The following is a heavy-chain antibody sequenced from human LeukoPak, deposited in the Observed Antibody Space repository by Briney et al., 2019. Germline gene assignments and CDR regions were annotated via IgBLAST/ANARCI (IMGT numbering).Heavy chain of an antibody. CDR1: GGSFSGYY. D-gene: IGHD3-22*01. CDR2: INHSGST. CDR3: ARSYDSSGYYYAGNWFDP. V-gene: IGHV4-34*01. J-gene: IGHJ5*02. Sequence: SETLSLNCAVYGGSFSGYYWIWHRQPQGQGLEWIGEINHSGSTNYNPSLKSRVTISVDTSKNQFSLKLSSVTAADTAVYYCARSYDSSGYYYAGNWFDPWGQGTLVTVFS.